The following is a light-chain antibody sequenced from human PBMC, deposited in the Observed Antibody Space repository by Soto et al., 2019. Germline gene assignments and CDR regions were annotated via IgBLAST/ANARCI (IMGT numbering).Light chain of an antibody. J-gene: IGKJ1*01. CDR3: QCYSSYPWT. V-gene: IGKV1-5*01. Sequence: LQMTQSPTPLSASIRDRVTITCRASQSCRNWLAWYQQKAGKAPRLLIYDASTLQSGVPSRFSGSGSGTEFSLTISSLQPDDFGTYYCQCYSSYPWTVGQGAKAAIK. CDR1: QSCRNW. CDR2: DAS.